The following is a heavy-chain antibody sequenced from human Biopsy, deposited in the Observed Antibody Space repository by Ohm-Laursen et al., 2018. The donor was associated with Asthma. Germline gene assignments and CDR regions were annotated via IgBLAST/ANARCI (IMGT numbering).Heavy chain of an antibody. J-gene: IGHJ3*02. CDR3: ARTHERWTSIQDDALDI. Sequence: SLRLSCADSGFTFSIYDIHWVGQAPGKGLEWVAVISYDGGNKFYGDSVKGRFTLSRDNSRNTLYLQMNSLRVEDTAIYYCARTHERWTSIQDDALDIWGQGTMVIVSS. D-gene: IGHD4-23*01. V-gene: IGHV3-30*03. CDR2: ISYDGGNK. CDR1: GFTFSIYD.